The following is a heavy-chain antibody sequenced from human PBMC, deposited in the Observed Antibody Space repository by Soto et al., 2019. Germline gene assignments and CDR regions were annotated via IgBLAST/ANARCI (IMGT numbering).Heavy chain of an antibody. V-gene: IGHV4-59*01. Sequence: SETLSLTCTVSGGSISSYYWSWIRQPPGKGLEWIGYIYYSGSTNYNPSLKSRVTISVDTSKNQFSLKLSSVTAADTAVYYCARSYVSSGYLLLPPFDYWGQGTLVAVSS. CDR3: ARSYVSSGYLLLPPFDY. D-gene: IGHD3-22*01. CDR2: IYYSGST. J-gene: IGHJ4*02. CDR1: GGSISSYY.